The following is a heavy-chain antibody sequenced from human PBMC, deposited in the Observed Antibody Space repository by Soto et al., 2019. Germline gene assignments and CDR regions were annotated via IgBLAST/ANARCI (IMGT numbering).Heavy chain of an antibody. D-gene: IGHD2-15*01. CDR3: AKDRPLGYCSGGSCSRTVFDY. Sequence: GGSLRLSCAASGFTFSSYAMSWVRQAPGKGLEWVSAISGSGGSTYYADSVKGRFTISRDNSKNTLYLQMNSLRAEDTAVYYCAKDRPLGYCSGGSCSRTVFDYWGQGTLVTVSS. J-gene: IGHJ4*02. V-gene: IGHV3-23*01. CDR1: GFTFSSYA. CDR2: ISGSGGST.